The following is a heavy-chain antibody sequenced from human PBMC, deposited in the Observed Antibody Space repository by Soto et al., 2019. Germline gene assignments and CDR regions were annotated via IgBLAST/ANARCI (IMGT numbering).Heavy chain of an antibody. CDR1: GGSISSYY. CDR3: ARRTPDYDFWSGYYMAAFDI. Sequence: SETLSLTCTVSGGSISSYYWSWIRQPPGKGLEWIGYIYYSGSTNYNPSLKSRVTISVDTSKNQFSLKLSSVTAADTAVYYCARRTPDYDFWSGYYMAAFDIWGQGTMVTVSS. D-gene: IGHD3-3*01. V-gene: IGHV4-59*08. CDR2: IYYSGST. J-gene: IGHJ3*02.